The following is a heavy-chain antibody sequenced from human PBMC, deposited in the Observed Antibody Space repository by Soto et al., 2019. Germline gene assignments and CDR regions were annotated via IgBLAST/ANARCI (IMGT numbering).Heavy chain of an antibody. D-gene: IGHD5-18*01. CDR1: GYTLTELS. CDR2: FDPEDGET. CDR3: ATDRGYSYGYDY. V-gene: IGHV1-24*01. J-gene: IGHJ4*02. Sequence: ASVKVSCKVSGYTLTELSMHWVRQAPGKGLEWMGSFDPEDGETIYAQQFQGRVTMTEDTSTDTAYMELSSLRSEDTAVYYCATDRGYSYGYDYWGQGTLVTV.